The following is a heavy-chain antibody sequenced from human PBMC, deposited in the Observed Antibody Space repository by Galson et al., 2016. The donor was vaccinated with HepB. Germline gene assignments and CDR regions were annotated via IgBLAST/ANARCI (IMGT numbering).Heavy chain of an antibody. CDR2: ISYDGSTK. J-gene: IGHJ4*02. V-gene: IGHV3-30-3*01. CDR3: AVAYSNYWPLGY. D-gene: IGHD2-21*01. CDR1: GFTFSSYA. Sequence: SLRLSCAASGFTFSSYAMHWVRQAPGQGLEWVAVISYDGSTKYYADSVKGRFTISRDNSKTPLSVQMNSLRAEDTAVYYCAVAYSNYWPLGYWGQGTLVTVSS.